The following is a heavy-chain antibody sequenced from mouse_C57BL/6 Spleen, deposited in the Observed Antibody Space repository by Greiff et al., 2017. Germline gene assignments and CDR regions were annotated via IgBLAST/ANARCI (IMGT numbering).Heavy chain of an antibody. CDR2: IHPNSGST. CDR1: GYTFTSYW. J-gene: IGHJ4*01. V-gene: IGHV1-64*01. Sequence: QVQLQQPGAELVKPGASVKLSCKASGYTFTSYWMHWVKQRPGQGLEWIGMIHPNSGSTNYNEKFKSKATLTVDKSSSTAYMQLSSLTSEDSAVYYCAREGNLLLRAYAMDYWGQGTSVTVSS. D-gene: IGHD1-1*01. CDR3: AREGNLLLRAYAMDY.